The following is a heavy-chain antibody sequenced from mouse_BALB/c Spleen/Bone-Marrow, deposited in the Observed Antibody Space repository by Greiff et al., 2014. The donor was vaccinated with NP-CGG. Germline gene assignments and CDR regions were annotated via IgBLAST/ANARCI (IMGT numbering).Heavy chain of an antibody. CDR2: IYPGNSDT. CDR1: GYTFNRYW. V-gene: IGHV1-5*01. J-gene: IGHJ2*01. CDR3: TSDYDDY. D-gene: IGHD2-4*01. Sequence: VQLKESGTVLARPWASVKMSCKASGYTFNRYWVPWGKQRPGQGLEWIGAIYPGNSDTNYNQKFKGKAKLTAVTSTSTAYMELSSLTNEDSAVYYCTSDYDDYWGQGTTLTVSS.